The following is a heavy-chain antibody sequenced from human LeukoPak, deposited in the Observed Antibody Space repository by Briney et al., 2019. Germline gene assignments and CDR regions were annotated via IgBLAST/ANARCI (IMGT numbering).Heavy chain of an antibody. Sequence: ASVKVSCKASGDTFTSYAMNWVRQAPGQGLEWMGWINTNTGNPTYAQGFTGRFVFSLDTSVSTAYLQISNLKAEDTAVYYCASYGDYYYYNGMDVWGQGTTVTVSS. CDR2: INTNTGNP. CDR1: GDTFTSYA. D-gene: IGHD3-10*01. CDR3: ASYGDYYYYNGMDV. V-gene: IGHV7-4-1*02. J-gene: IGHJ6*02.